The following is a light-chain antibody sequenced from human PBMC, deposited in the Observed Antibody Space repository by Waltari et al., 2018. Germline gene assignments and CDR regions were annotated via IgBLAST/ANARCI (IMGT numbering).Light chain of an antibody. J-gene: IGKJ1*01. V-gene: IGKV1-39*01. CDR1: QHISSY. CDR2: AAS. CDR3: QQSDITPWT. Sequence: DIQMTQSPSSLSASVGDRVTITCLARQHISSYLNWYQQKPGKAPKLLIYAASRLQSGVPSRFRGSGSGTDFTLTISSLQPEDFATYYCQQSDITPWTFGQGTKVEIK.